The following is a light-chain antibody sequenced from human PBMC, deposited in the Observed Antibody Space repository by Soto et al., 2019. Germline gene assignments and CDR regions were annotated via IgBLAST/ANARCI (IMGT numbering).Light chain of an antibody. J-gene: IGKJ3*01. Sequence: EIVLTQSPATLSSSPGERATLSCRASETVNSYLAWYQQKPGQAPRLLIYDVSKRATGIPARFSGSGSGTDFTLAISSLEPDDFAVYYCQHRSSWPFTFGPGTKVEIK. CDR2: DVS. CDR3: QHRSSWPFT. V-gene: IGKV3-11*01. CDR1: ETVNSY.